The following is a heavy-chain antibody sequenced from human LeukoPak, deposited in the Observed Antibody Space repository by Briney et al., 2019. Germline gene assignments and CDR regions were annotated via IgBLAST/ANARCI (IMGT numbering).Heavy chain of an antibody. CDR3: ARDGGAAVYVVA. CDR1: GYTFTSYY. CDR2: INPSGGST. Sequence: ASVKVSCKASGYTFTSYYMHWVRQAPGQGLEWMGIINPSGGSTSYAQKFQGRVTMTRDTSISTAYMELSRLRSDDTAVYYCARDGGAAVYVVAWGQGTMVTVSS. V-gene: IGHV1-46*01. J-gene: IGHJ3*01. D-gene: IGHD6-13*01.